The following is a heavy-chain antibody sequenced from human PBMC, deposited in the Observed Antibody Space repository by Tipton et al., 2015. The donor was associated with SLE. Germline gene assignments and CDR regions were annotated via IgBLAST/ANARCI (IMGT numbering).Heavy chain of an antibody. CDR2: VYNSGST. D-gene: IGHD3-16*01. Sequence: TLSLTCTVSGASISSGGYYWSWIRQPPGKGLEWIGYVYNSGSTNYSPSLKSRVTISVDTSKNQFSLNLSSVTAADTAVYYCARHRGDFDYWGHGTLVTVSS. CDR1: GASISSGGYY. J-gene: IGHJ4*01. V-gene: IGHV4-61*08. CDR3: ARHRGDFDY.